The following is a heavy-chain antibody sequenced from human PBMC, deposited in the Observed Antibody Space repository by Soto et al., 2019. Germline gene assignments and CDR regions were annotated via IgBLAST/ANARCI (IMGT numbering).Heavy chain of an antibody. D-gene: IGHD4-17*01. J-gene: IGHJ3*01. Sequence: LRLSCVASGFTFSSYAMSWVRQVPGKGLEWVSTIRDAAGSAYYVDSVKGRFTISRDNSKKTLYLQMNSLRAEDSAVYYCARPYGGKIGDAPDLWGPGTMVTVSS. CDR2: IRDAAGSA. CDR3: ARPYGGKIGDAPDL. CDR1: GFTFSSYA. V-gene: IGHV3-23*01.